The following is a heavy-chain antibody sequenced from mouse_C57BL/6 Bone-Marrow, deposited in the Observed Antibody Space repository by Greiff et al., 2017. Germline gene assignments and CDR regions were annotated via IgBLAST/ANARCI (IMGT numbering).Heavy chain of an antibody. CDR2: IYPRGGTT. D-gene: IGHD1-2*01. CDR3: ARTGTPYGDD. CDR1: GYTFTSSG. V-gene: IGHV1-81*01. J-gene: IGHJ4*01. Sequence: QVQLQQSGAELARPGASVKLSCKASGYTFTSSGISWVKQRTGQGLGWIGGIYPRGGTTYYTAKFKGKATLTADKSSSTAYRELRSLTSMDSSVYFCARTGTPYGDDWGTGTSVTVSS.